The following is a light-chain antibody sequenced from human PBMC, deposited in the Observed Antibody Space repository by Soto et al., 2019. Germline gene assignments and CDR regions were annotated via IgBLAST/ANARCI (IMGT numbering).Light chain of an antibody. CDR1: QSVNNNY. CDR2: DAS. J-gene: IGKJ1*01. CDR3: QHYKSYSEA. V-gene: IGKV3-20*01. Sequence: VLTQSPRTLSLSPGARATLSCRASQSVNNNYLAWYQQKPGQPPRLVIYDASNRATGIPARFSGSGSGTDFTLTISSLQPDDFATYYCQHYKSYSEAFGQGTKVDIK.